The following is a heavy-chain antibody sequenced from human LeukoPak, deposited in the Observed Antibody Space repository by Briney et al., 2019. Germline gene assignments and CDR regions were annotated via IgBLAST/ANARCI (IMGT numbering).Heavy chain of an antibody. V-gene: IGHV4-59*01. CDR2: IYYSGST. D-gene: IGHD2-21*02. CDR1: GGSISSYY. CDR3: ARGALAYCGGDCSEVFFVSSWNDALDI. J-gene: IGHJ3*02. Sequence: SETLSLTCTVSGGSISSYYWSWIRQPPGKGLEWIGYIYYSGSTNYNPSLKSRVTISVDTSKNQFSLKLSSVTAADTAVYYCARGALAYCGGDCSEVFFVSSWNDALDIWGQGTMVTVSS.